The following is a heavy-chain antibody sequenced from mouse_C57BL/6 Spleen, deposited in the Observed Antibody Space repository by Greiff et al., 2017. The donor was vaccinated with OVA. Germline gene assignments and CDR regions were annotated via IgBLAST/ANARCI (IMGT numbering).Heavy chain of an antibody. CDR3: ARGGSSGPYYFDY. CDR2: INYDGSST. D-gene: IGHD3-2*02. V-gene: IGHV5-16*01. CDR1: GFTFSDYY. J-gene: IGHJ2*01. Sequence: DVKLVESEGGLVQPGSSMKLSCTASGFTFSDYYMAWVRQVPEKGLEWVANINYDGSSTYYLDSLKSRFIISRDNAKNILYLQMSSLKSEDTATYYCARGGSSGPYYFDYWGQGTTLTVSS.